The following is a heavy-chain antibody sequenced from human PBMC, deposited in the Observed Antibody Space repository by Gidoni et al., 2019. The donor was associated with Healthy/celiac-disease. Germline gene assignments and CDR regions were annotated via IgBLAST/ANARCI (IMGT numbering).Heavy chain of an antibody. V-gene: IGHV1-69*08. CDR2: IIPILGIA. D-gene: IGHD3-22*01. CDR3: AREAGAVYYDSSGYYNNWFDP. Sequence: QVQLVQSGAAVKKPGSSVKVSCKASGGTFSSYTIRWVRQAPGQGLEWMGRIIPILGIANYAQKFQGRVTITADKSTSTAYMELSSLRSEDTAVYYCAREAGAVYYDSSGYYNNWFDPWGQGTLVTVSS. J-gene: IGHJ5*02. CDR1: GGTFSSYT.